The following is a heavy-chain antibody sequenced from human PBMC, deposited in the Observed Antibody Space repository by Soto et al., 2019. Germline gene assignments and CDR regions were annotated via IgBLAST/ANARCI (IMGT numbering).Heavy chain of an antibody. V-gene: IGHV3-23*01. CDR1: GFTFSTYA. J-gene: IGHJ4*02. D-gene: IGHD3-10*01. CDR2: ISGSNGGT. Sequence: EVQLLESGGGLVQPGGSLRLSCAASGFTFSTYAMTWVRQAPGKGLEWVSSISGSNGGTYYADSVKGRFTISRDNSKNTLYLQMNSLRAEDTALYYCARIGSGSNTDYWGQGTLLTVSS. CDR3: ARIGSGSNTDY.